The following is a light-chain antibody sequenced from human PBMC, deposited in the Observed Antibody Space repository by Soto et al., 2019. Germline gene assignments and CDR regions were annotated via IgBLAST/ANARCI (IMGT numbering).Light chain of an antibody. J-gene: IGKJ1*01. V-gene: IGKV3-20*01. Sequence: EIVLTQSPGTLSLSPGERATLSCRASQSVSSTYLAWFQQKPGQAPRLLMYGASNRATGIPDRFSGSGSGTDFTRTISRLEPEDFAVYYCQQYDTSPWTFGQGTKVEV. CDR2: GAS. CDR3: QQYDTSPWT. CDR1: QSVSSTY.